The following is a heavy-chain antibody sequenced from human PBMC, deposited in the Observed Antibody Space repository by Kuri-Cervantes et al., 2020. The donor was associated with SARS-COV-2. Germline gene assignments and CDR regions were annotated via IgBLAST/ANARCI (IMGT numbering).Heavy chain of an antibody. CDR2: INAGNGNT. CDR3: ARSPSNGDYDGWFDY. V-gene: IGHV1-3*01. Sequence: ASVKVSCKASGYTFTSYAMHWVRQAPGQGLEWMGWINAGNGNTKYSQKFQGRVTITRDTSASTAYMELSSLRSEDTAVYYCARSPSNGDYDGWFDYWGQGTLVTVSS. D-gene: IGHD4-17*01. CDR1: GYTFTSYA. J-gene: IGHJ4*02.